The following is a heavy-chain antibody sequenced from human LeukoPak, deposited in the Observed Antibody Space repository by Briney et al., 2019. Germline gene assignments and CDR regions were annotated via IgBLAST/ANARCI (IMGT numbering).Heavy chain of an antibody. CDR1: GGTFSSYA. Sequence: SVKVSCKASGGTFSSYAISWVRQAPGQGLEWMGRIIPIFGIANYAQKFQGRVTITADKSTSTACMELSSLGSEDTAVYYCARGGDYGDYRLDPWGQGTLVTVSS. CDR3: ARGGDYGDYRLDP. V-gene: IGHV1-69*04. CDR2: IIPIFGIA. J-gene: IGHJ5*02. D-gene: IGHD4-17*01.